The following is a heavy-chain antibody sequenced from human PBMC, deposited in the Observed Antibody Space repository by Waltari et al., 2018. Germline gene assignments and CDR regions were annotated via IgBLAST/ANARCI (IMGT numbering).Heavy chain of an antibody. CDR2: ISSSSSTI. CDR3: AREDGKGAAFDY. V-gene: IGHV3-48*04. J-gene: IGHJ4*02. D-gene: IGHD2-15*01. Sequence: EVQLVESGGGLVQPGGSLRLSCAASGFTFSSYSMNWVRQAPGKGVGWVSYISSSSSTIYYADSVKSRCTISRDNAKNSLYLQMNSLRAEDTAVYYCAREDGKGAAFDYWGQVTLVTVSS. CDR1: GFTFSSYS.